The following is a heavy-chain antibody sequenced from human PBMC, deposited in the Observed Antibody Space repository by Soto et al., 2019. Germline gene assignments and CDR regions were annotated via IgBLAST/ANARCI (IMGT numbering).Heavy chain of an antibody. J-gene: IGHJ4*02. CDR2: IDPIVDTS. CDR3: VRVVAIPGYPDN. Sequence: QVQLVQSGAEVRQPASSVKVSCKTSGGTFSSYAISWVRQAPGQGLEWMGGIDPIVDTSTYAQKFQGRVTITADESTRTVYMELSSLISDDPAVYYCVRVVAIPGYPDNWGQGTLVTVSS. D-gene: IGHD5-12*01. V-gene: IGHV1-69*12. CDR1: GGTFSSYA.